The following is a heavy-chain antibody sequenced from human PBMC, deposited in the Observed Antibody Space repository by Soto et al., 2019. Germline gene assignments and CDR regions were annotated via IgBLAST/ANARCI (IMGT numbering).Heavy chain of an antibody. Sequence: GGSLRLSCAASGFTFSSYGMHWVRQAPGKGLEWVAVIWYDGSNKYYADSVKGRFTISRDNSKNTLYLQMNSLRAEDTAVYYCAIQWELLSLDAFDIWGQGTMVT. J-gene: IGHJ3*02. CDR3: AIQWELLSLDAFDI. CDR1: GFTFSSYG. CDR2: IWYDGSNK. D-gene: IGHD1-26*01. V-gene: IGHV3-33*01.